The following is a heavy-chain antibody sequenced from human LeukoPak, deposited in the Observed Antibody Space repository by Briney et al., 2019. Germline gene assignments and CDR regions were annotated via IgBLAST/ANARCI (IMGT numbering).Heavy chain of an antibody. J-gene: IGHJ3*02. Sequence: SETLSLTCSVSGGSTSTFYWSWIRQPPGKGLEWIGYIYYSGSTNYNPSLKSRVTISVDTSKNQFSLKLSSVTAADTAVYYCARAEVPHAFDIWGQGTMVTVSS. V-gene: IGHV4-59*01. CDR3: ARAEVPHAFDI. CDR2: IYYSGST. CDR1: GGSTSTFY.